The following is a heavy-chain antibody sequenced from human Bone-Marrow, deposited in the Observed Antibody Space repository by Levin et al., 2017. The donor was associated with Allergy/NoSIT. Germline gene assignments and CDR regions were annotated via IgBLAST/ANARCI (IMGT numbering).Heavy chain of an antibody. V-gene: IGHV3-30*18. J-gene: IGHJ4*02. CDR1: GFTFSSYG. CDR3: AKDWRGSIKRALSRIAAAGTHY. D-gene: IGHD6-13*01. CDR2: ISYDGSNK. Sequence: GGSLRLSCAASGFTFSSYGMHWVRQAPGKGLEWVAVISYDGSNKYYADSVKGRFTISRDNSKNTLYLQMNSLRAEDTAVYYCAKDWRGSIKRALSRIAAAGTHYWGQGTLVTVSS.